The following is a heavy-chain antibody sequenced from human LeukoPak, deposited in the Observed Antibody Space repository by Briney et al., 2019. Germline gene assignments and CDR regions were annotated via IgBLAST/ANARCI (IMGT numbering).Heavy chain of an antibody. CDR3: ARKGSDTWYTYWFAP. D-gene: IGHD6-13*01. J-gene: IGHJ5*02. CDR1: GGSIRSNNW. Sequence: SETLSLTCAVSGGSIRSNNWWTWVRQPPGKGLEWIGEIFHSGSTNYNSSLKSRVTISLDESENHFSLKLSSVTAADTAVYYCARKGSDTWYTYWFAPWGRGTLVTVSS. CDR2: IFHSGST. V-gene: IGHV4-4*02.